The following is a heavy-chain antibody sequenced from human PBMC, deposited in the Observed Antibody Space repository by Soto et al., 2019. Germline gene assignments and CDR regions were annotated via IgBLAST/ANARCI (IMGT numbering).Heavy chain of an antibody. J-gene: IGHJ4*02. CDR1: GFSLAHYA. CDR3: TRYYYESSGYYVH. CDR2: IRGETNGGTA. Sequence: GFLRLSLTPAGFSLAHYALTWVRPAPAKGLGWGGFIRGETNGGTADYAASLKGRITVSRADSKSIAYLEMNSLQADDTAVYSCTRYYYESSGYYVHWGQGTLVTVSS. D-gene: IGHD3-22*01. V-gene: IGHV3-49*04.